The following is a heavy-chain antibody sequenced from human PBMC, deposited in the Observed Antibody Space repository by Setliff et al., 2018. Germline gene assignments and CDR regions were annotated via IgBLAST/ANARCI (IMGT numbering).Heavy chain of an antibody. CDR1: GYTFTNYP. V-gene: IGHV1-3*01. CDR2: INRGSGDT. Sequence: ASVKVSCKASGYTFTNYPIHWVRQAPGQRLEWMGWINRGSGDTKYSRKFQGRVTITRDTSASTAYMELRSLRSDDTAVYYCARGAYDSYYFDYWGQGTLVTVSS. J-gene: IGHJ4*02. D-gene: IGHD3-16*01. CDR3: ARGAYDSYYFDY.